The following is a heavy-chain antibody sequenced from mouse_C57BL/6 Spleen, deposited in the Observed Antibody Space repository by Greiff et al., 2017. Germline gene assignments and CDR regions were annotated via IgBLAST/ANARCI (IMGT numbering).Heavy chain of an antibody. CDR3: AREREGYGSSFDY. Sequence: VQLQQSGPELVKPGASVKISCKASGYTFTDYYMNWVKQSHGKSLEWIGDINPNNGGTSYNQKFKGKATLTVDKSSSTAYMELRSLTSEDSAVYYCAREREGYGSSFDYWGQGTTLTVSS. CDR2: INPNNGGT. V-gene: IGHV1-26*01. J-gene: IGHJ2*01. D-gene: IGHD1-1*01. CDR1: GYTFTDYY.